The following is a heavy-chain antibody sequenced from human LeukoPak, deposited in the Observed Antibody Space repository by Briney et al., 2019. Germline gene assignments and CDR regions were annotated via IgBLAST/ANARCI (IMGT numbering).Heavy chain of an antibody. D-gene: IGHD2-2*02. V-gene: IGHV1-18*01. CDR2: ISAYNGNT. Sequence: ASVKVPCKASGYTFISYGISWVRQAPGQGLEWMGWISAYNGNTNYAQKLQGRITMTTDTSTSTAYMELRSLRSDDTAVYYCARPSFHCSSTSCYTGYGMDVWGQGTTVTVSS. CDR1: GYTFISYG. CDR3: ARPSFHCSSTSCYTGYGMDV. J-gene: IGHJ6*02.